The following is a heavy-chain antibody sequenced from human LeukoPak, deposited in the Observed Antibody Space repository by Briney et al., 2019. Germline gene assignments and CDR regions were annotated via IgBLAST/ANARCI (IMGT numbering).Heavy chain of an antibody. Sequence: PGGSLRLSCAASGFTFSSYWMHWVRQAPGKGLVWVSHINSDGSITSYADSVKGRFTISRDNSKNTLYLQMNSLRTEDTAVYYCATDTAPDYWGQGTLVTVSS. CDR3: ATDTAPDY. D-gene: IGHD5-18*01. V-gene: IGHV3-74*01. CDR2: INSDGSIT. J-gene: IGHJ4*02. CDR1: GFTFSSYW.